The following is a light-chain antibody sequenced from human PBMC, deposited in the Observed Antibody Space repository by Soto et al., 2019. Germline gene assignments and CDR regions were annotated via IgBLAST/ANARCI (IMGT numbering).Light chain of an antibody. V-gene: IGKV3-20*01. J-gene: IGKJ1*01. CDR3: QQLGNSPWT. Sequence: VLSQSPAILSLSPGERATLSCRASQSVPSTYFAWYQQKAGQPPRLLISGTSNRATGIPDRFSGSGSGTDFTLTISRLEPEDFAVYFCQQLGNSPWTFGQGTKLDIK. CDR2: GTS. CDR1: QSVPSTY.